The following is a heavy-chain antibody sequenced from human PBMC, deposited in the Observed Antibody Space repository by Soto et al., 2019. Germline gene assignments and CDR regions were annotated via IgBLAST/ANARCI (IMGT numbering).Heavy chain of an antibody. CDR3: ARLMEGYREDNDY. CDR2: IIPIFGTA. D-gene: IGHD5-18*01. V-gene: IGHV1-69*13. Sequence: ASVKVSCKSSGGTFSSYAISWVRQAPGQGLEWMGGIIPIFGTANYAQKFQGRVTITADESTSTAYMELSSLRSEDTAVYYCARLMEGYREDNDYWGRGTLVTVS. J-gene: IGHJ4*02. CDR1: GGTFSSYA.